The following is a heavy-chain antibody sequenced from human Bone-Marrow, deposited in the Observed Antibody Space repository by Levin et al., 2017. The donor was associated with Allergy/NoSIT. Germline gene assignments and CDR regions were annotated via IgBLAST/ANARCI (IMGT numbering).Heavy chain of an antibody. CDR1: GFTFSTYW. CDR2: IKSDGSIA. CDR3: ARGIYKSYGLDV. V-gene: IGHV3-74*01. J-gene: IGHJ6*02. Sequence: GGSLRLSCVVSGFTFSTYWMHWVRQTPGKGLLWVSRIKSDGSIADYADSVRGRFTISRDNAKSTLYLQMNILRAEDTAVYYCARGIYKSYGLDVWGQGTTVTVSS. D-gene: IGHD5-24*01.